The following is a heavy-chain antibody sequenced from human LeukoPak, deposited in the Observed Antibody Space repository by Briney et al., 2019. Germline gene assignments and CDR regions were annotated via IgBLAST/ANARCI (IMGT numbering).Heavy chain of an antibody. CDR2: MNPNSGRT. CDR1: GYTLTSYD. J-gene: IGHJ4*02. CDR3: TRETSSRYFDY. Sequence: ASVKVSCKSSGYTLTSYDINWVRQATGQGLEWMGWMNPNSGRTGYAQNFQGRITITRNTSISTAYMELSSLRSEDTAVYYCTRETSSRYFDYWGQGTLVTVSS. V-gene: IGHV1-8*01.